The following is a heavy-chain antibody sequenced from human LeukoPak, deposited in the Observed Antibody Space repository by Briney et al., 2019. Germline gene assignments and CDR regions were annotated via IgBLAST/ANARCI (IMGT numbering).Heavy chain of an antibody. D-gene: IGHD5-18*01. V-gene: IGHV4-34*01. CDR1: GGSFSGYY. J-gene: IGHJ4*02. Sequence: PSETLSLTCAVYGGSFSGYYWSWIRQPPGKGREWMGEINHSGSTNYNPSLKSRVTISVDTSKNQFSLKLSSVTAADTAVYYCARGQAWIQLWLYFDYWGQGTLVTVSS. CDR3: ARGQAWIQLWLYFDY. CDR2: INHSGST.